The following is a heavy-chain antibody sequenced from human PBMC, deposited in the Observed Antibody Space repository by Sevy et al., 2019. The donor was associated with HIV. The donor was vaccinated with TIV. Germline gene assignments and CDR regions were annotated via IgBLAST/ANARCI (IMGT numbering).Heavy chain of an antibody. J-gene: IGHJ6*02. CDR1: GFTFSSYS. CDR3: ARDFMRLDSSSWLGYYYYYYGMDV. CDR2: ISSSSSYI. V-gene: IGHV3-21*01. D-gene: IGHD6-13*01. Sequence: GGSLRLSCAASGFTFSSYSMNWVRQAPGNGLEWVSSISSSSSYIYYADSVKGRFTISRDNAKNSLYLQMNSLRAEDTAWYYCARDFMRLDSSSWLGYYYYYYGMDVWGQGTTVTVSS.